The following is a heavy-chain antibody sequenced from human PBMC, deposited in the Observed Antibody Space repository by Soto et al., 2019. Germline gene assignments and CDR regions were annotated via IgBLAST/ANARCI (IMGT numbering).Heavy chain of an antibody. CDR1: GFTFSSYW. CDR2: ITSDGSST. CDR3: GTETSGTRIDY. J-gene: IGHJ4*02. Sequence: ELHLVESGGGLVQPGGSLRLSCAASGFTFSSYWMHWVRQAPGKGLVWVSRITSDGSSTTYADSVKGRFTISRDNAKSTLYLQVNSLRAEDTAVYYCGTETSGTRIDYWGQGTLVTVSS. D-gene: IGHD1-1*01. V-gene: IGHV3-74*01.